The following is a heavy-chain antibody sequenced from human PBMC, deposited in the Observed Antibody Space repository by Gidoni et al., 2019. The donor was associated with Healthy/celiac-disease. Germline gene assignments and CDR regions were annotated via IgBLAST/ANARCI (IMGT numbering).Heavy chain of an antibody. CDR3: ARVYSGYVYYFDY. CDR1: GYTFTSYD. CDR2: MNPNSGNT. J-gene: IGHJ4*02. D-gene: IGHD5-12*01. V-gene: IGHV1-8*01. Sequence: QVQLVQSGSEVKNPGASVMVSCKASGYTFTSYDINWVRQATGQGLEWMGWMNPNSGNTGYAQKFQGRVTMTRNTSISTAYMELSSLRSEDTAVYYCARVYSGYVYYFDYWGQGTLVTVSS.